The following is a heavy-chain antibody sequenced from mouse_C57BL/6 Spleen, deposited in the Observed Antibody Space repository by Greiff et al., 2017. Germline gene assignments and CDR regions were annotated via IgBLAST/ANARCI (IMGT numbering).Heavy chain of an antibody. CDR1: GFNIKDDY. D-gene: IGHD2-1*01. Sequence: VQLKESGAELVRPGASVKLSCTASGFNIKDDYMHWVKQRPEQGLEWIGWIDPENGDTEYASKFQGKATITADTSSNTAYLQLSSLTSEDTAVYYCTTGGNLFAYWGQGTLVTVSA. CDR2: IDPENGDT. V-gene: IGHV14-4*01. J-gene: IGHJ3*01. CDR3: TTGGNLFAY.